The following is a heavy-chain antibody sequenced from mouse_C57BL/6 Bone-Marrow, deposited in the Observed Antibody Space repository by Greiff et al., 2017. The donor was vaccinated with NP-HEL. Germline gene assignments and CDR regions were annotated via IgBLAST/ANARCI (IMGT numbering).Heavy chain of an antibody. Sequence: DVKLQESGPELVKPGASVKIPCKASGYTFTDYNMDWVKQSHGKSLEWIGDINPNNGGTIYNQKFKGKATLTVDKSSSTAYMELRSLTSEDTAVYYCARGRLGPDGAMDYWGQGTSVTVSS. CDR2: INPNNGGT. D-gene: IGHD4-1*01. V-gene: IGHV1-18*01. J-gene: IGHJ4*01. CDR3: ARGRLGPDGAMDY. CDR1: GYTFTDYN.